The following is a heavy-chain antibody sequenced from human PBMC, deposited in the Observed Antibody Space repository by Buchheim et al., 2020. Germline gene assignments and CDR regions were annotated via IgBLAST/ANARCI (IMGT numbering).Heavy chain of an antibody. CDR1: GYTFTSYD. Sequence: QVQLVQSGAEVKKPGASVKVSCKASGYTFTSYDINWVRQATGQGLEWMGWMNPNSGNTGYAQKFQGRVTMTRNTSISPAYMELSSLRSEDTAVYYCARGARYSSSWYDPPYYYYYGMDVWGQGTT. V-gene: IGHV1-8*01. CDR3: ARGARYSSSWYDPPYYYYYGMDV. J-gene: IGHJ6*02. CDR2: MNPNSGNT. D-gene: IGHD6-13*01.